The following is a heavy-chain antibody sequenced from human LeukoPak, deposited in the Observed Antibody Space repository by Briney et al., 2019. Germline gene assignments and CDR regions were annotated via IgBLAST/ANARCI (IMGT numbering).Heavy chain of an antibody. J-gene: IGHJ3*02. CDR3: ASIAAAGTYDAFDI. V-gene: IGHV4-30-2*01. CDR1: GGSISSGGYY. Sequence: PSETLSLTFAVSGGSISSGGYYWSWIRQPPGKGLEWIGYIYHSGSTYYNPSLKSRVTISVDRSKNQFSLKLSSVTAADTAVYYCASIAAAGTYDAFDIWGQGTMVTVSS. D-gene: IGHD6-13*01. CDR2: IYHSGST.